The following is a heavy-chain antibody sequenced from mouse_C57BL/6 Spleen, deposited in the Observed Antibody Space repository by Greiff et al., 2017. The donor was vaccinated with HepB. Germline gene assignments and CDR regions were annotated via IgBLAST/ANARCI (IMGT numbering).Heavy chain of an antibody. CDR2: IDLEDGET. J-gene: IGHJ1*03. CDR1: AFNIKDYY. V-gene: IGHV14-2*01. D-gene: IGHD2-12*01. Sequence: FHLKQSGAGLLKPGASFKLSCTASAFNIKDYYMHWVKQRTEQGREWIGRIDLEDGETKYAPKFQGKATITADTSSNTAYLQLSSLTSEDTAVYYCASDDGYFDVWGTGTTVTVSS. CDR3: ASDDGYFDV.